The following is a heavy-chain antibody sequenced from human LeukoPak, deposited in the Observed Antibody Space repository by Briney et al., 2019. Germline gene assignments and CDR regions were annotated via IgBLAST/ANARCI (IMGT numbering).Heavy chain of an antibody. Sequence: SETLSLTCAVYGGSFSGYYWSWIRQPPGKGLEWIGEINHSGSTNYNPSLKSRVTISVDTSKTQFSLKLSSVTAADTAVYYCARNEYGSGSYYNVPKRAFDHWGQGTLVTVSS. J-gene: IGHJ4*02. CDR3: ARNEYGSGSYYNVPKRAFDH. D-gene: IGHD3-10*01. CDR2: INHSGST. V-gene: IGHV4-34*01. CDR1: GGSFSGYY.